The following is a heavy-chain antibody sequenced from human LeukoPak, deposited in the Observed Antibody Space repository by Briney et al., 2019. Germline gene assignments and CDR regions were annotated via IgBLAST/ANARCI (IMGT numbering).Heavy chain of an antibody. J-gene: IGHJ6*03. Sequence: GGSLRLSCAASGFIFSSYGMHWVRQAPGKGLEWVAVISSDGSTKYYGDSVRGRFTISRDNSKNTLYLQMNSLRAEDTAVYYCARMTSENYMDVWGKGTTVTVSS. CDR3: ARMTSENYMDV. V-gene: IGHV3-30*03. CDR1: GFIFSSYG. CDR2: ISSDGSTK. D-gene: IGHD2-21*02.